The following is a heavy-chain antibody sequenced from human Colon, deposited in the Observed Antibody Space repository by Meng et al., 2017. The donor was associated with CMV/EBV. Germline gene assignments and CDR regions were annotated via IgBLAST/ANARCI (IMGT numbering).Heavy chain of an antibody. CDR3: ARYISGFYTHIDH. CDR2: IYHNGNR. V-gene: IGHV4-30-4*01. CDR1: GDSISSGDYY. D-gene: IGHD3-3*01. Sequence: LRLSCTVSGDSISSGDYYWTWIRQFPGKGLEWIGYIYHNGNRNPTPSLRSRLSLSVDTSKNQFSLELTSVTAADTAVYYCARYISGFYTHIDHWGQGTLVTVSS. J-gene: IGHJ4*02.